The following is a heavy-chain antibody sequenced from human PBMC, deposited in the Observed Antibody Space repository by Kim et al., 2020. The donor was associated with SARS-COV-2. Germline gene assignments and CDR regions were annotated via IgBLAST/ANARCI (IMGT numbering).Heavy chain of an antibody. V-gene: IGHV4-30-2*04. CDR3: ARSTPPPFDY. Sequence: TDYNPALKSQVRRSVDTSKNQFSLKLSSVTAADTAVYYCARSTPPPFDYWGQGTLVTVSS. J-gene: IGHJ4*02. CDR2: T.